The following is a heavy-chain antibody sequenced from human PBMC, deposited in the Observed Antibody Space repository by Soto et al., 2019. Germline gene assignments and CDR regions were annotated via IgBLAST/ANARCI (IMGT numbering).Heavy chain of an antibody. CDR1: GGSFGGYY. V-gene: IGHV4-34*01. CDR2: INHSGST. CDR3: ARGSRYYGSGSYPNFDY. J-gene: IGHJ4*02. D-gene: IGHD3-10*01. Sequence: SETLSLTCAVYGGSFGGYYGSWIRQPPGKGLEWIGEINHSGSTNYNPSLKSRVTISVDTSKNQFSLKLSSVTAADTAVYYCARGSRYYGSGSYPNFDYWGQGTLVTVSS.